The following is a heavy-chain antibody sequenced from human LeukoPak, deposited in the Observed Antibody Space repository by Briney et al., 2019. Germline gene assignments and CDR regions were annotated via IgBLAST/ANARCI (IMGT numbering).Heavy chain of an antibody. CDR2: INPNSGGT. CDR1: GYTFTGYY. CDR3: ATELHYDSSGYSSGPDAFDI. Sequence: ASVKVSCKASGYTFTGYYMHWVRQAPGQGLEWMGWINPNSGGTNYAQKFQGRVTMTRDTSISTAYMELSRLRSDDTAVYYCATELHYDSSGYSSGPDAFDIWGQGTMVTVSS. V-gene: IGHV1-2*02. J-gene: IGHJ3*02. D-gene: IGHD3-22*01.